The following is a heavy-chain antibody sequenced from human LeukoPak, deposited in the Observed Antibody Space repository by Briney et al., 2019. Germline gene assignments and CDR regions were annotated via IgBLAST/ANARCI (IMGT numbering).Heavy chain of an antibody. V-gene: IGHV4-39*01. D-gene: IGHD1-7*01. CDR2: MYSNGGGR. J-gene: IGHJ6*03. CDR3: TRRTYSTYMDV. Sequence: PSETLSLTCTVSGGSMITDTFYWVWIRQPPGKGLEWFANMYSNGGGRQYNRSLTNRVSISVDTSKNQFFLNLNSVTAADTAIYYCTRRTYSTYMDVWGQGTTVTVSS. CDR1: GGSMITDTFY.